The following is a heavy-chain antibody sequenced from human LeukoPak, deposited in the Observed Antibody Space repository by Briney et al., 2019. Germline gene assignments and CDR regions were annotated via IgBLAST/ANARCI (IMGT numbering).Heavy chain of an antibody. CDR1: GGSISNSY. D-gene: IGHD2-21*02. CDR3: ARLGRTANYYYYGMDV. V-gene: IGHV4-59*01. CDR2: IYSSGST. Sequence: PSETLSLTCTVSGGSISNSYWSWIRQPPGKGLEWIGYIYSSGSTNYNPSLKSRVTISVDTSRNQFPLKLSSVTAADTAVYYCARLGRTANYYYYGMDVWGQGTTVTVSS. J-gene: IGHJ6*02.